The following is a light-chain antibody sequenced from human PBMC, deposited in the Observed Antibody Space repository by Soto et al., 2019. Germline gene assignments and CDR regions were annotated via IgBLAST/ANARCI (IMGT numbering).Light chain of an antibody. CDR3: QQRSNWPSIT. J-gene: IGKJ5*01. Sequence: EIVLTPSPGTLSLSPGARATLSCRPIHLVSSSFLAWYQQKPGQPPRLLIFGASSRATGIPDSFSGSGSGTDFTLTISRLEPEDFAVYYCQQRSNWPSITFGQGTRLEI. CDR1: HLVSSSF. V-gene: IGKV3D-20*02. CDR2: GAS.